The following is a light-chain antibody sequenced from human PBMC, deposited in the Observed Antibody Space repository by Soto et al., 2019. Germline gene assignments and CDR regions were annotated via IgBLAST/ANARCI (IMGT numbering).Light chain of an antibody. CDR3: QQSYSSPVYT. J-gene: IGKJ2*01. CDR1: QNIDRY. Sequence: DIQMTQSPSSLSASVGDRVTITCRASQNIDRYLNWYQQKPGKAPKLLIYAASSSQSAVPSRFSGSGAGTHFTLIISSLQPEDFATYYCQQSYSSPVYTFGQWTKLEIK. V-gene: IGKV1-39*01. CDR2: AAS.